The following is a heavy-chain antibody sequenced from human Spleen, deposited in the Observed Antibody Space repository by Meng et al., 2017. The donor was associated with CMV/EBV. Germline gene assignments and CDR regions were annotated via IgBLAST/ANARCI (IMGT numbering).Heavy chain of an antibody. J-gene: IGHJ5*02. CDR1: FGSYS. CDR2: MTSSGSYI. D-gene: IGHD2-15*01. V-gene: IGHV3-21*04. Sequence: FGSYSMNWLRQTPGKGPEWVSFMTSSGSYIHYADSVRGRFTISRDNAKNSLYLQMNSLRDEDTAVYYCARDLPCSGGNCHGRGWFDPWGQGTLVTVSS. CDR3: ARDLPCSGGNCHGRGWFDP.